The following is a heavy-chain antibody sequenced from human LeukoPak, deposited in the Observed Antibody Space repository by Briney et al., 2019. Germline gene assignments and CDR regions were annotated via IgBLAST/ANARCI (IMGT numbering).Heavy chain of an antibody. CDR3: ARAPTYDFWSGYFLYNWFDP. D-gene: IGHD3-3*01. CDR2: INTNTGNP. CDR1: GYTFTSYA. Sequence: ASVKVSCKASGYTFTSYAMNWVRQAPGQGLEWMGWINTNTGNPTYAQGFTGRFVFSLDTSVSTAYLQISSLKAEDTAVCYCARAPTYDFWSGYFLYNWFDPWGQGTLVTVSS. J-gene: IGHJ5*02. V-gene: IGHV7-4-1*02.